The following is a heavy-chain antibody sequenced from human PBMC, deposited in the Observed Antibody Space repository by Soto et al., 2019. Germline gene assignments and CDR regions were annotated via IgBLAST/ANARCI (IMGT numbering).Heavy chain of an antibody. CDR3: ARLGIAVAGTFGMDV. CDR2: IDPSDSYT. CDR1: GYSFTSYW. V-gene: IGHV5-10-1*01. Sequence: PGESLKISCKGSGYSFTSYWISWVRQMPGKGLEWMGRIDPSDSYTNYSPSFQGHVTISADKSISTAYLQWSSLKASDTDMYYCARLGIAVAGTFGMDVWGQGTTVTVSS. J-gene: IGHJ6*02. D-gene: IGHD6-19*01.